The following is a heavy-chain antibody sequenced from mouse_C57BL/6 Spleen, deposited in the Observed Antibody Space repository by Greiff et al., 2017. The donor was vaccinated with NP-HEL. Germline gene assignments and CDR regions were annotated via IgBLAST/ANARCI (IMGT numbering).Heavy chain of an antibody. V-gene: IGHV2-2*01. CDR1: GFSLTSYG. D-gene: IGHD4-1*01. Sequence: VQVVESGPGLVQPSQSLSITCTVSGFSLTSYGVHWVRQSPGRGLEWLGVIWSGGSTDYNAAFISRLSISKDNSKSQVFFKMNSLQADDTAIYYCARLGRGYYFDYWGQGTTLTVSS. CDR3: ARLGRGYYFDY. CDR2: IWSGGST. J-gene: IGHJ2*01.